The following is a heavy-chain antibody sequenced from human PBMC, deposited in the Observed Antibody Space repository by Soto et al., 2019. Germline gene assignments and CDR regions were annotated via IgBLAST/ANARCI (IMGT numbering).Heavy chain of an antibody. D-gene: IGHD6-19*01. J-gene: IGHJ4*02. V-gene: IGHV4-34*01. CDR1: GESFSGYI. CDR2: INHSGSA. Sequence: QVQLQQSGAGLLKPSETLSLTCAVYGESFSGYIWTWIRQTPGKGLQWIGQINHSGSASYNPSLTSRVTISVHTSNSQFSRELSSVTAAASAVYYCARGLITGSHYSGGWYYFDSWGQGTQVTVSS. CDR3: ARGLITGSHYSGGWYYFDS.